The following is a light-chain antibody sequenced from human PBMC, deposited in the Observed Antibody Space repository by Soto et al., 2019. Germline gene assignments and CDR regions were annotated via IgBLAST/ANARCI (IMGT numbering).Light chain of an antibody. V-gene: IGKV3-15*01. CDR3: QQYNNWPPYT. Sequence: EIVMTQSPATLSMSPGERATLSCRASQSVSSNLAWYQQKPGQAPRLLIYGASTRATGIPARFSGSGSGTEFTLTISSLQSEDFAVYYCQQYNNWPPYTCGQGTKLEIK. CDR1: QSVSSN. CDR2: GAS. J-gene: IGKJ2*01.